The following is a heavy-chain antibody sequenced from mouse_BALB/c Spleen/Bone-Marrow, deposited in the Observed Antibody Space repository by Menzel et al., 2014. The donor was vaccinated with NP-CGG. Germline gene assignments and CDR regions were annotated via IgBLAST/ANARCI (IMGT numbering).Heavy chain of an antibody. CDR2: INPSNGGT. D-gene: IGHD4-1*01. J-gene: IGHJ2*01. V-gene: IGHV1S81*02. CDR3: TRGRTWDFDY. Sequence: VQLQQSGAELVKPGASVKLSCKASGYTFTSYYMYWVKQRPGQGLEWIGEINPSNGGTNFNEKFKSRATLTVVKSSSTAYMQLSSLTSEDSAVYYCTRGRTWDFDYWGQGTTLTVSS. CDR1: GYTFTSYY.